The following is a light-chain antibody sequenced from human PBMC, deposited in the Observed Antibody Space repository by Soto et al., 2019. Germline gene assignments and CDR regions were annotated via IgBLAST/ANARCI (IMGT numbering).Light chain of an antibody. Sequence: HSALTQPPSASGSPGQSVTISCSGSSSDIGGYTYVSWYQHHPGKAPKLMIYEVSKRPSGVPDRFSGSKSGNTASLTVSGLQAEDEADYYCSSFADSNSYVFGTGTKLTVL. CDR2: EVS. CDR1: SSDIGGYTY. CDR3: SSFADSNSYV. V-gene: IGLV2-8*01. J-gene: IGLJ1*01.